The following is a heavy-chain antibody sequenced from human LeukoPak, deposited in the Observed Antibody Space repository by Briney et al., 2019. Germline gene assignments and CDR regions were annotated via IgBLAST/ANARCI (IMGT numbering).Heavy chain of an antibody. J-gene: IGHJ6*03. Sequence: SETLSLTCTVSGGSISSYYWSWIRQPPGKGLEWIGYVDHTGSTNFNPSLNGRVSISRDTTKNLFSLRLRSVTAADTAVYFCARGRVSSSTWYSTYYYYFYMDLWGKGTTVTVSS. V-gene: IGHV4-59*01. CDR1: GGSISSYY. CDR3: ARGRVSSSTWYSTYYYYFYMDL. D-gene: IGHD6-13*01. CDR2: VDHTGST.